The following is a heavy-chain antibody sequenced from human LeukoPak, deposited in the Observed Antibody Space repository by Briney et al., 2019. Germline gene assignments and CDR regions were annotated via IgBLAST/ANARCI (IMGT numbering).Heavy chain of an antibody. V-gene: IGHV1-18*04. D-gene: IGHD3-22*01. CDR3: ARDTYYDSSGYYGHYYYYGMDV. J-gene: IGHJ6*02. Sequence: ASVKVSCKASGYTFTGYYMHWVRQAPGQGLEWMGWISAYNGNTNYAQKLQGRVTMTTDTSTSTAYMELRSLRSDDTAVYYCARDTYYDSSGYYGHYYYYGMDVWGQGTTVTVSS. CDR2: ISAYNGNT. CDR1: GYTFTGYY.